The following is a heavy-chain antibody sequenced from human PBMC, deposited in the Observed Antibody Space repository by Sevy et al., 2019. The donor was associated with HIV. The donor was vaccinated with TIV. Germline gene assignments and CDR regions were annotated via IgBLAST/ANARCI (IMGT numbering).Heavy chain of an antibody. V-gene: IGHV3-53*01. CDR1: GFTVSSNF. D-gene: IGHD2-21*01. CDR3: ARGKHVSDYSGSFDY. CDR2: IWLTGAT. J-gene: IGHJ4*02. Sequence: GGSLRLSCTVSGFTVSSNFISWVRQAPGKGLEWVSVIWLTGATYYADSVKGRFTFSRYNSKNTVYLDMNSLRAEDTSVYYCARGKHVSDYSGSFDYWGQGTLVTVSS.